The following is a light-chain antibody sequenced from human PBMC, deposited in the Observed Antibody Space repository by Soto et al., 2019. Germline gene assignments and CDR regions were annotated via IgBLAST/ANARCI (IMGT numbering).Light chain of an antibody. V-gene: IGLV1-40*01. Sequence: QSVPTQPPSVSGAPGQRVTISCTGSSSNIGAGYDVHWYQQLPGTAPKLLIYANNNRPSGVPDRFSGSKSGTSASLAITGLQAEDEADYYCQSYDNSLSGYVFGPGTKVTVL. J-gene: IGLJ1*01. CDR1: SSNIGAGYD. CDR3: QSYDNSLSGYV. CDR2: ANN.